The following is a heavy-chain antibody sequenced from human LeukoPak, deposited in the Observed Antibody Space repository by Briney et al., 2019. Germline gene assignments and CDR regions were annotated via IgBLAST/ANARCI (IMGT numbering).Heavy chain of an antibody. J-gene: IGHJ4*02. CDR1: GYTFTGYY. D-gene: IGHD3-22*01. CDR3: ARDLLPNYDSSGNYSPFDY. V-gene: IGHV1-2*04. CDR2: INPNSGGT. Sequence: GASVKVSCKASGYTFTGYYMHWVRQAPGQGLEWMGWINPNSGGTNYAQKFQGWVTMTRDTSISTAYMELSRLRSDDTAVYYCARDLLPNYDSSGNYSPFDYWGQGTLVTVSS.